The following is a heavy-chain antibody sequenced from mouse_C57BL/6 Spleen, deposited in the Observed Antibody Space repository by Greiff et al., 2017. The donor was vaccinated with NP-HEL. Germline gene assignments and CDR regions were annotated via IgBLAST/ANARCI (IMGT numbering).Heavy chain of an antibody. CDR3: ARNPYYYGSSYYFDY. Sequence: EVNLVESGGGLVKPGGSLKLSCAASGFTFSDYGMHWVRQAPEKGLEWVAYISSGSSTIYYADTVKGRFTISRDNAKNTLFLQMTSLRSEDTAMYYCARNPYYYGSSYYFDYWGQGTTLTVSS. V-gene: IGHV5-17*01. CDR2: ISSGSSTI. D-gene: IGHD1-1*01. CDR1: GFTFSDYG. J-gene: IGHJ2*01.